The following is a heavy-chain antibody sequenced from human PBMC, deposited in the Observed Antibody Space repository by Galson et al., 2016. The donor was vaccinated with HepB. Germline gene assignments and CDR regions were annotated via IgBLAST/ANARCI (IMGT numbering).Heavy chain of an antibody. J-gene: IGHJ4*02. CDR2: ISDDGSDK. Sequence: SLRLSCAASGFNFKKYAMHWVRQAPGKGLEWVAVISDDGSDKHYADSVKGRFTNSRDNSKDTLYLQMNSLRRDGTAVYYCAKLYASGRDDFWGQGTLVTVSS. V-gene: IGHV3-30*18. D-gene: IGHD6-19*01. CDR1: GFNFKKYA. CDR3: AKLYASGRDDF.